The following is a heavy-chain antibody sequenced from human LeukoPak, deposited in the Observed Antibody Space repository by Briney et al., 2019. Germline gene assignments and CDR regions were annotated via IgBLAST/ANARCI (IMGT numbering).Heavy chain of an antibody. D-gene: IGHD5-12*01. CDR1: GCTFSDYS. CDR3: ARDVRWLRFVFDY. J-gene: IGHJ4*02. Sequence: GGSLRLSCAASGCTFSDYSMNWVRQAPGKGLESVSYISSSSSTVYYADSVKGRFTISRDNAKNSLYLQINSLRDEDTAVYYCARDVRWLRFVFDYWGQGIPVTVSS. CDR2: ISSSSSTV. V-gene: IGHV3-48*02.